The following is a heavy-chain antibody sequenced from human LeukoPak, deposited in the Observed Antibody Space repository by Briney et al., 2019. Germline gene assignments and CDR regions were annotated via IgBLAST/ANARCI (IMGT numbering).Heavy chain of an antibody. D-gene: IGHD6-19*01. CDR3: AKDLPYTGGWALKY. V-gene: IGHV3-15*01. Sequence: GGSLRLSCAASGFTFSNAWMSWVRQAPGKGLEWVGRIKSKTDGGTTDYAAPVKGRFTISRDDSKNTLYLQMNSLKTEDTAVYYCAKDLPYTGGWALKYWGQGTLVTVSS. CDR2: IKSKTDGGTT. J-gene: IGHJ4*02. CDR1: GFTFSNAW.